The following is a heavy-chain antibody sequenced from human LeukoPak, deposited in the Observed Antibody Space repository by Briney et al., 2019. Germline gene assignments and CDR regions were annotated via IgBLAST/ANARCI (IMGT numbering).Heavy chain of an antibody. CDR3: ARDRAALARMGGMDV. D-gene: IGHD5-12*01. V-gene: IGHV3-21*01. J-gene: IGHJ6*02. CDR2: ISRSSSHI. Sequence: GGSLRLSCAASGFTFSTYDMNWVRQAPGKGLEWVSYISRSSSHIHYADSMKGRLTISRDNAKSSLYLQMDSLRDEDTAIYYCARDRAALARMGGMDVWGQGTTVTVFS. CDR1: GFTFSTYD.